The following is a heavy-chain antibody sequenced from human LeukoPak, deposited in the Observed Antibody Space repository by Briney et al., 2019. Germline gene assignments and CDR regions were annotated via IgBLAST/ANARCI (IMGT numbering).Heavy chain of an antibody. D-gene: IGHD1-14*01. Sequence: PGGSLRLSCAASGFTFSSYSMNWVRQVPGKGLLWVARTNTAGTITTYADSVQGRFTMSRDNGQEKLFLQLTSLRVEDTAVYFCVREAMFERSLDRWGQGTLVTVSS. J-gene: IGHJ4*02. CDR3: VREAMFERSLDR. CDR2: TNTAGTIT. CDR1: GFTFSSYS. V-gene: IGHV3-74*01.